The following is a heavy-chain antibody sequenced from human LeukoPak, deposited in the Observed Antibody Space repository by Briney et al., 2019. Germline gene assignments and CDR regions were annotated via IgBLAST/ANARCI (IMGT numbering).Heavy chain of an antibody. CDR1: GYTFTDYY. D-gene: IGHD3-10*01. CDR2: VDPEDGET. CDR3: ATDMAYYMDV. Sequence: VKASCKVSGYTFTDYYMHWVQQAPGKGLEWMGLVDPEDGETIYAEKFQGRVTINADTSTDTAYMELSSLRSEDTAVYYCATDMAYYMDVWGKGTTVTVSS. J-gene: IGHJ6*03. V-gene: IGHV1-69-2*01.